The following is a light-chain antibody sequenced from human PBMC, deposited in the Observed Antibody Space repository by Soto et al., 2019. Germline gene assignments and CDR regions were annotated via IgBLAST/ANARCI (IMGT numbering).Light chain of an antibody. CDR3: QQTYSSPPT. V-gene: IGKV1-39*01. CDR1: QTINIY. CDR2: AAS. J-gene: IGKJ1*01. Sequence: DIQMTQSPSSLSASVGGRLTITCRASQTINIYLNWYQQKPETAPDLLIYAASSLQSGVPSRFSGSGSGTDFNLTITNLQPEDSATYYCQQTYSSPPTFGQGTKVEI.